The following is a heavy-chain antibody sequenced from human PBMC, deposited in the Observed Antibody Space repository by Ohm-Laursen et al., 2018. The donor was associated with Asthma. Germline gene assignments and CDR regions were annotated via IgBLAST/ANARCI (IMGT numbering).Heavy chain of an antibody. CDR3: AVEMATKGAFDY. J-gene: IGHJ4*02. Sequence: RSLRLSCAASGFTFSSYGMHWVRQAPGKGLEWVAVISYDGSNKYYADSVKGRFTISRDNSKNTLYLQMNSLRAEDTAVYYCAVEMATKGAFDYWGQGTLVTVSS. CDR1: GFTFSSYG. CDR2: ISYDGSNK. V-gene: IGHV3-30*03. D-gene: IGHD5-24*01.